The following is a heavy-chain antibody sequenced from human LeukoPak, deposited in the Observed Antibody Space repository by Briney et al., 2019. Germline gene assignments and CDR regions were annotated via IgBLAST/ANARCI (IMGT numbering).Heavy chain of an antibody. V-gene: IGHV4-34*01. J-gene: IGHJ6*02. CDR2: INHSGST. CDR3: ARDPGDYDFWSGYFLGVGMDV. CDR1: GGSFSGYY. D-gene: IGHD3-3*01. Sequence: PSETLSLTCAVYGGSFSGYYWSWIRQPPGKGLEWIGEINHSGSTNYNPSLKSRVTISVDTSKNQFSLKLSSVTAADTAVYYCARDPGDYDFWSGYFLGVGMDVWGQGTTVTVSS.